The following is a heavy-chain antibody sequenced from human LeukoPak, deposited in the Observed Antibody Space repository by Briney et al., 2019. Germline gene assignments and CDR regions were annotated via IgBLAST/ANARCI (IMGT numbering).Heavy chain of an antibody. CDR1: GASISRSGYY. CDR3: ARDLYSSSIYYDYYMDV. V-gene: IGHV4-61*02. D-gene: IGHD6-6*01. CDR2: IYTSGST. Sequence: SETLSLTCSVSGASISRSGYYWNWIRQPAGKGLEWIGRIYTSGSTNYNPSLKSRVTISVDTSKNQFSLKLSSVTAADTAIYYCARDLYSSSIYYDYYMDVWGNGTTVTVSS. J-gene: IGHJ6*03.